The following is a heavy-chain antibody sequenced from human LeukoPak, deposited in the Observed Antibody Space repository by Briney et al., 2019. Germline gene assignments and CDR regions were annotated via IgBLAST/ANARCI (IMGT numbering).Heavy chain of an antibody. CDR3: ARGKRRFDY. J-gene: IGHJ4*02. V-gene: IGHV3-48*04. CDR1: GLTFSNYW. CDR2: ISGRSSSM. Sequence: PGGSLRLSCAASGLTFSNYWMTWVRQAPGKGLEWVAYISGRSSSMYYADSVKGRFTISRDNARNSLYLNMSTLRADDTAVYYCARGKRRFDYWGQGALVTVSS.